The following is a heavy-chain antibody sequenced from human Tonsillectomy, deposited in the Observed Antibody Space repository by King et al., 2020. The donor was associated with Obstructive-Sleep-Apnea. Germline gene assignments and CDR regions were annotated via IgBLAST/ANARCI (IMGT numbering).Heavy chain of an antibody. J-gene: IGHJ3*02. V-gene: IGHV1-2*02. D-gene: IGHD2-2*01. CDR1: GYTFTAYY. CDR2: INPDSGGA. Sequence: VQLVESGTEVKKPGASVKVSCKASGYTFTAYYIHWVRQAPGQGLEWMGWINPDSGGANYAQKFKVRVTMSRDTSITPAYMELSRLNSDDTAVYYCARDRLRCGISSCYVRDAFDIWGQGTMVTVS. CDR3: ARDRLRCGISSCYVRDAFDI.